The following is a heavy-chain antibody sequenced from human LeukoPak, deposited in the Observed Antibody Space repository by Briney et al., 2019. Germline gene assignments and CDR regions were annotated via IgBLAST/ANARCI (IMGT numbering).Heavy chain of an antibody. D-gene: IGHD3-10*01. Sequence: SETLSLTCTVSGGSISSYYWSWIRQPPGKGLEWIGYINYSGSTNYNPSLKSRVTISVDTSKNQFSLKLSSVTAADTAMYYCASHYGSGFGSWGQGTLVTVSS. J-gene: IGHJ4*02. V-gene: IGHV4-59*01. CDR3: ASHYGSGFGS. CDR2: INYSGST. CDR1: GGSISSYY.